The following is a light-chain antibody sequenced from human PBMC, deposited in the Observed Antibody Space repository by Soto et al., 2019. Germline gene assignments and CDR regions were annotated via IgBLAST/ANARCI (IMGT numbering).Light chain of an antibody. CDR2: AAS. CDR1: QDIRND. V-gene: IGKV1-6*01. Sequence: AIQMTQSPSSLSASVGDRVTITCRASQDIRNDLGWYQQKPGKAPKFLIYAASSLQSGVPSRFSGSGSGTDFTLTISSLQPEDFTTYYCLQDYIFPWTFGQGTKVEIK. J-gene: IGKJ1*01. CDR3: LQDYIFPWT.